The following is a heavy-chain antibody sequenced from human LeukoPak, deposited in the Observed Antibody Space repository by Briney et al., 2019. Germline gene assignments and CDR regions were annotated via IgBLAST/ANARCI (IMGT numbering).Heavy chain of an antibody. CDR3: ARVPMVRGIAIAEADY. V-gene: IGHV3-23*01. D-gene: IGHD3-10*01. J-gene: IGHJ4*02. CDR2: ISGSGGST. Sequence: PGGSLRLSCAASGFTFSSYGMSWVRQAPGKGLEWVSAISGSGGSTYYADSVKGRFTISRDNAKNSLYLQMNSLRAEDTAVYYCARVPMVRGIAIAEADYWGQGTLVTVSS. CDR1: GFTFSSYG.